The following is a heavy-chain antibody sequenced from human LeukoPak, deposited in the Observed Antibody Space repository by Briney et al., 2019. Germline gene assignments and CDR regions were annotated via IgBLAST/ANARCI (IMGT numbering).Heavy chain of an antibody. CDR3: ARGVSIAARRRDY. D-gene: IGHD6-6*01. J-gene: IGHJ4*02. CDR1: GYTLTGYY. V-gene: IGHV1-2*02. Sequence: ASVKVSCKASGYTLTGYYMHWVRQAPGQGLEWMGWINPNSGGTNYAQKFQGRVTMTRDTSISTAYMELSRLRSDDTAVYYCARGVSIAARRRDYWGQGTLVTVSS. CDR2: INPNSGGT.